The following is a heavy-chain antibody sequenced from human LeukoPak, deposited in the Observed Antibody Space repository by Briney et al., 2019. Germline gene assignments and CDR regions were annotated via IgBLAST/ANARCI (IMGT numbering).Heavy chain of an antibody. Sequence: PSETLSLTCSVSGGSISSSSYYWGWIRQPPGKGLEWIGGICYSGSTYDNPSLKSRVTISVDTSKNQFSLKLSSVTAADTAVYYCARPDRSGWYDYWGQGTLVTVSS. CDR3: ARPDRSGWYDY. D-gene: IGHD6-19*01. J-gene: IGHJ4*02. CDR2: ICYSGST. CDR1: GGSISSSSYY. V-gene: IGHV4-39*01.